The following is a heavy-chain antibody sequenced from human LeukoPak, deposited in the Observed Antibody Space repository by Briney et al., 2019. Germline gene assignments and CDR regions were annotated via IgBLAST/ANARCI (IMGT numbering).Heavy chain of an antibody. D-gene: IGHD5-24*01. CDR3: ARETEMANLDY. CDR2: IKQDGSEK. J-gene: IGHJ4*02. CDR1: GFTFSSYW. Sequence: GGSLRLSCTASGFTFSSYWMNWGRQAPGKGLEWVANIKQDGSEKYYVDSVKGRFTISRDNAKKSLYLQMNSLRAEDTAVYYCARETEMANLDYWGQGNLVTVSS. V-gene: IGHV3-7*04.